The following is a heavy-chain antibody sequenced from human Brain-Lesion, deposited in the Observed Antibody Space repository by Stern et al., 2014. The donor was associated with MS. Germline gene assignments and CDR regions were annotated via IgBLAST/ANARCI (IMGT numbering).Heavy chain of an antibody. V-gene: IGHV3-74*01. CDR2: INGDGSRT. CDR1: GFTFSTYW. CDR3: ARAHVDAWDWFDP. J-gene: IGHJ5*02. Sequence: EVQLGESGGALVQPGGSLRLSCTASGFTFSTYWMHWVRQAPRQGLVWASRINGDGSRTSYADAVKGRFTISRDNAKNTLYVQMNSLRVEDTAVYYCARAHVDAWDWFDPWGQGTLVTVSS. D-gene: IGHD5-12*01.